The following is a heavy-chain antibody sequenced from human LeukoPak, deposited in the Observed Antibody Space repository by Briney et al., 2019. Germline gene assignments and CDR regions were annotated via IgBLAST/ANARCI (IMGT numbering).Heavy chain of an antibody. Sequence: PGGSLRLSCAASGFTFSSYDMHWVRQATGKGLGWVSAIGTAGDPYYPGSVKGRFTISRESAKNSLYLQMNSLRAGDTAVYYCARSSGSSPDDAFDIWGQGTMVTVSS. J-gene: IGHJ3*02. V-gene: IGHV3-13*05. D-gene: IGHD3-10*01. CDR2: IGTAGDP. CDR3: ARSSGSSPDDAFDI. CDR1: GFTFSSYD.